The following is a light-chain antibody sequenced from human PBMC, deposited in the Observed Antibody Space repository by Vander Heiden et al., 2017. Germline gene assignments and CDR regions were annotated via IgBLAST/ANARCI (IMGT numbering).Light chain of an antibody. J-gene: IGLJ2*01. CDR3: QTGGTGIHVV. Sequence: SYAIAWHQQQPEKGPRYLMKLNSDGSHSKGDGIPDRFSGSSAGAARSLTSSSLQAEEEADYYCQTGGTGIHVVFGGGTKLTVL. V-gene: IGLV4-69*01. CDR1: SYA. CDR2: LNSDGSH.